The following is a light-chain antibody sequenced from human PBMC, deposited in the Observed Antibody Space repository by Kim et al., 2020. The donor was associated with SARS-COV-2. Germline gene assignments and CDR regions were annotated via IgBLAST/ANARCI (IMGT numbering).Light chain of an antibody. Sequence: GDSNILPVTGLGNNIGSYNYFFCYQHPPAKAPKLMIYDVSKQPSGGSNRVFGSKCGNTASLTISGLQAEDGADYYCSSFTTTSTLLFGGGTQLTVL. V-gene: IGLV2-14*03. J-gene: IGLJ3*02. CDR2: DVS. CDR3: SSFTTTSTLL. CDR1: GNNIGSYNY.